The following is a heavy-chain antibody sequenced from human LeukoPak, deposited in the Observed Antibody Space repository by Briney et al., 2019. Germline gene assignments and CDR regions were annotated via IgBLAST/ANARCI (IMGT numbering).Heavy chain of an antibody. Sequence: ASVKVSCKASGYTFTSYYMHWVRQAPGQGFEWMGIINPSGGSTNYAQKFQGRVTMTRDTSTSTVYMELSGLTSEDTGVYYCARDLRSGSVRFDYWGQGTLVTVSS. J-gene: IGHJ4*02. CDR1: GYTFTSYY. CDR3: ARDLRSGSVRFDY. D-gene: IGHD3-10*01. V-gene: IGHV1-46*01. CDR2: INPSGGST.